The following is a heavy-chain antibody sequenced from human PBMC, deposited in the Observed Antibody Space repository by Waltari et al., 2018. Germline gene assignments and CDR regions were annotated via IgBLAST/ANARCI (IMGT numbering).Heavy chain of an antibody. V-gene: IGHV1-69*01. Sequence: QVQLVQSGAEVKKPGSSVKVSCKASGGTFSSYAISWVRQAPGQGLEWMGVIIPIFGTANYAQKFQGRVTITADESTSTAYMELSSLRSEDTAVYYCAREKMEYYYDSSGYYAFDIWGQGTMVTVSS. CDR2: IIPIFGTA. D-gene: IGHD3-22*01. CDR3: AREKMEYYYDSSGYYAFDI. CDR1: GGTFSSYA. J-gene: IGHJ3*02.